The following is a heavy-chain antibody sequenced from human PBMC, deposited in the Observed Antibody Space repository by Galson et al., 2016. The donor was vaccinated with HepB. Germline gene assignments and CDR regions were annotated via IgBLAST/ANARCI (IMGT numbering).Heavy chain of an antibody. D-gene: IGHD6-19*01. V-gene: IGHV4-4*02. CDR3: ARVPIHSSDWSLGSDYYYGMDV. CDR2: IYHSGSA. CDR1: GGSISSSTW. J-gene: IGHJ6*02. Sequence: ETLSLTCAVSGGSISSSTWWSWVRQPPGKGLEWIGEIYHSGSANYNPSLRSRVTISVEKSKNQFSLKLSSLTAADTAVYYCARVPIHSSDWSLGSDYYYGMDVWGQGTTVTVSS.